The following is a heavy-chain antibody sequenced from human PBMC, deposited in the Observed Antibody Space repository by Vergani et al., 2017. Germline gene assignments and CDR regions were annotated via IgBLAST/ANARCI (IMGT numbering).Heavy chain of an antibody. CDR1: GFIFSNYW. CDR2: INQYGSEK. J-gene: IGHJ5*02. V-gene: IGHV3-7*01. D-gene: IGHD3-22*01. Sequence: EVQLVESGGGLVQPGGSLRLSCAASGFIFSNYWMHWVRQAPGKGLEWVANINQYGSEKYYVDFVKGRFTISRDNAKNSLYLQMNSLRSEDTALYYCARINYYGSSGYSLTRWHNWFDPWGQGTLITFSS. CDR3: ARINYYGSSGYSLTRWHNWFDP.